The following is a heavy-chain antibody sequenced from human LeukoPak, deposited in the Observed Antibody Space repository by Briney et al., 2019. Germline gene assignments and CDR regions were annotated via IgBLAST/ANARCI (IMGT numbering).Heavy chain of an antibody. V-gene: IGHV4-39*07. D-gene: IGHD3-22*01. CDR1: GVSITSSSYY. J-gene: IGHJ4*02. CDR2: IYYTGIT. Sequence: SETLSLTCTVSGVSITSSSYYWGWIRQPPGEGLEWIGNIYYTGITYYNPSLESRVTISVDTSKNQFSLKLSSVTAADTAVYYCARLKYYYDSSGYQYYFDYWGQGTLVTVSS. CDR3: ARLKYYYDSSGYQYYFDY.